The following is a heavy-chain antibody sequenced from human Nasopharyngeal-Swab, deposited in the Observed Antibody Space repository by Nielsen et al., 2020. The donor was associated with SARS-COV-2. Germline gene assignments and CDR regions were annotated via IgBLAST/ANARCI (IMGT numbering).Heavy chain of an antibody. V-gene: IGHV1-18*01. CDR2: ISAYNGNT. J-gene: IGHJ4*02. CDR1: GFTFSSYG. D-gene: IGHD6-13*01. CDR3: ARDRIAAGGSEFDY. Sequence: GESPKTSCAASGFTFSSYGISWVRQAPGQGLEWMGWISAYNGNTNYAQKLQGRVTMTTDTSRSTAYMELRSLRSDDTAVYYCARDRIAAGGSEFDYWGQGTLVTVSS.